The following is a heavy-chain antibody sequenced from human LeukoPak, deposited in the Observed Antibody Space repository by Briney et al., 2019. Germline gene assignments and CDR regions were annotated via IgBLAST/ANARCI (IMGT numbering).Heavy chain of an antibody. CDR3: ATERGRATVYFDY. V-gene: IGHV3-23*01. CDR1: EFDFSSHA. Sequence: PGESLRLSCAASEFDFSSHAMTWVRQAPGKGLKWVSAISISGSKTYYADSVKGRFTISGDKSKNTLYLQMNGLRAEDTAVYYCATERGRATVYFDYWGQGTLVTVSS. J-gene: IGHJ4*02. CDR2: ISISGSKT. D-gene: IGHD5-18*01.